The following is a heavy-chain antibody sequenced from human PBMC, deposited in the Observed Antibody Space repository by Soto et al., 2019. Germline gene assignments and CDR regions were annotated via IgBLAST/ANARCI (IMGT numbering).Heavy chain of an antibody. V-gene: IGHV4-34*01. CDR2: INHSGST. J-gene: IGHJ6*02. Sequence: SETLSLTCAVYGGSFSGYYWSWIRQPPGKGLEWIGEINHSGSTNYNPSLKSRVTISVDTSKNQFSLKLSSVTAADTAVYYCARVGRSSSWQRYGMDVWGQGTTVTVSS. CDR1: GGSFSGYY. CDR3: ARVGRSSSWQRYGMDV. D-gene: IGHD6-13*01.